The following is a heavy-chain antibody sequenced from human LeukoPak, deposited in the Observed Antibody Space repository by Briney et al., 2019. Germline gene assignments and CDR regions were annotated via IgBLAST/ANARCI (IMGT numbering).Heavy chain of an antibody. CDR1: GGTFSSYA. CDR3: ARVHYDSSGYYEGRFDY. D-gene: IGHD3-22*01. CDR2: IIPIFGTA. V-gene: IGHV1-69*13. Sequence: SVKVSCKASGGTFSSYAISWVRQAPGQGLEWMGGIIPIFGTADYAQKLQGRVTITADESTSTAYMELSSLRSEDTAVYYCARVHYDSSGYYEGRFDYWGQGTLVTVSS. J-gene: IGHJ4*02.